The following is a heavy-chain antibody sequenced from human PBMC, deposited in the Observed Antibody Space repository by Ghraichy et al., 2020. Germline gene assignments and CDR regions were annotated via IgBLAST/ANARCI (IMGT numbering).Heavy chain of an antibody. CDR1: GDSVSSNSAA. V-gene: IGHV6-1*01. Sequence: SQTLSLTCAISGDSVSSNSAAWNWIRQSPSRGLEWLGRTYYRSKWYNDYAVSVKSRITINPDTSKNQFSLQLNSVTPEDTAVYYCAARLYYYDCSGRHPPYYYYYGMDVWGQGTTVTVSS. D-gene: IGHD3-22*01. CDR2: TYYRSKWYN. CDR3: AARLYYYDCSGRHPPYYYYYGMDV. J-gene: IGHJ6*02.